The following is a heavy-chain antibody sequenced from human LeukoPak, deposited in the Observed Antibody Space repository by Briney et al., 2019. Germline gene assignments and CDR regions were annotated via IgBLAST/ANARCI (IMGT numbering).Heavy chain of an antibody. CDR2: INPNSGGT. CDR3: ARVTEDSSSSWYNWFDP. V-gene: IGHV1-2*02. J-gene: IGHJ5*02. D-gene: IGHD6-6*01. CDR1: GYTFTGYY. Sequence: ASVKVSCKASGYTFTGYYMHWVRQAPGQGLEWMGWINPNSGGTNYAQKFQGRVTMTRDTSISTAYMELSRLRSADTAVYYRARVTEDSSSSWYNWFDPWGQGTLVTVS.